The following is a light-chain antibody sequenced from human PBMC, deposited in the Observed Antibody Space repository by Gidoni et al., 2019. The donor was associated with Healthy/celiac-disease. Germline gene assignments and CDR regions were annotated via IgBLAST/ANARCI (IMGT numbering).Light chain of an antibody. J-gene: IGKJ4*01. CDR3: QQYDSLPLT. Sequence: DIQMTKSPSSLSASVGDRVTITCQASQDISNYLNWYQQKPGKAPKLLIYAASNLETGVPSRFSGSGSGTDFTFTISSLQPEDIATYYCQQYDSLPLTFGGGTKVEIK. CDR1: QDISNY. CDR2: AAS. V-gene: IGKV1-33*01.